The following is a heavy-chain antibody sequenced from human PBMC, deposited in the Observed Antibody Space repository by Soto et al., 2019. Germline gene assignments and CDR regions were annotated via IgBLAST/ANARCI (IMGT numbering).Heavy chain of an antibody. CDR3: AREYTAWPLAYGLDV. Sequence: GGSLRLSCVGSGFTFSTYSIHWVRQAPGKGLEWVSSISSRSDIYYANSVKGRFTISRDNAENSVSLQMNSLRAEDTAVYYCAREYTAWPLAYGLDVWGQGTTVTVSS. V-gene: IGHV3-21*01. D-gene: IGHD2-2*02. CDR2: ISSRSDI. J-gene: IGHJ6*02. CDR1: GFTFSTYS.